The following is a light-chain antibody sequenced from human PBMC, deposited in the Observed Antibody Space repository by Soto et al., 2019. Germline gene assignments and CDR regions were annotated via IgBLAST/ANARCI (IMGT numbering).Light chain of an antibody. Sequence: DIVLTQSPGTLSLSPGERATFSCRASQSVNNNYLAWYQQKPGQTPRLLVSSASTMATGIPDRFSGSGSGTDFTLTISRLEPEDFAVYYCQHYGSSPPLYTFGQGTKLEIK. J-gene: IGKJ2*01. CDR2: SAS. CDR1: QSVNNNY. V-gene: IGKV3-20*01. CDR3: QHYGSSPPLYT.